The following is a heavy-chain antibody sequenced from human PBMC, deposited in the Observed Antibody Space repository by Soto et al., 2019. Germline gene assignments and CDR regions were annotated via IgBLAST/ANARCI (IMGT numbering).Heavy chain of an antibody. J-gene: IGHJ4*02. CDR1: GGTFSSYT. V-gene: IGHV1-69*02. CDR2: IIPILGIA. Sequence: QVQLVQSGAEVKKPGSSVKVSCKASGGTFSSYTISWVRQAPGQGLEWMGRIIPILGIANYAQKFQGRVTITXVKYTXXAYMELSSLRSEDTAVYYCASHGYCSGGSCPRGDYWGQGTLVTVSS. CDR3: ASHGYCSGGSCPRGDY. D-gene: IGHD2-15*01.